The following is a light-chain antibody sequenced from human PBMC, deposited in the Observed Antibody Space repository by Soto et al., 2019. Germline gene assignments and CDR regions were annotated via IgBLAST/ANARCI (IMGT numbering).Light chain of an antibody. CDR1: QSISSW. V-gene: IGKV1-5*03. CDR2: KAS. CDR3: QQYNRYWT. Sequence: DLQMTQSPSTLSASVGDRVTITCRASQSISSWLAWYQQKPGKAPKLLIFKASSLESGVPSRFNGSGSGTEFTLAISSLQPDDFATHYCQQYNRYWTFGQGTKVEIK. J-gene: IGKJ1*01.